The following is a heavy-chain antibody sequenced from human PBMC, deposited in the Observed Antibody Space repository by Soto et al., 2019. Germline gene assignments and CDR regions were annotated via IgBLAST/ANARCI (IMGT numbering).Heavy chain of an antibody. D-gene: IGHD3-22*01. J-gene: IGHJ4*02. Sequence: ASVKVSCKTSGYIFTDHLIHWVRQSPGQGLQWVGWVHPDSGGTNVAQAFQDRVTMTADTSITTAYMDLARLRPADTAIFYCARGAQGFFPVSGIYFYFDHWGQGTPVTVSS. CDR1: GYIFTDHL. CDR3: ARGAQGFFPVSGIYFYFDH. CDR2: VHPDSGGT. V-gene: IGHV1-2*02.